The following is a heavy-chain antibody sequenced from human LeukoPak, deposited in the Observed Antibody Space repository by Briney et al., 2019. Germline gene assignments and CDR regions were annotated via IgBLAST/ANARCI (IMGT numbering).Heavy chain of an antibody. CDR1: GFTFSNYA. CDR2: ISSSADST. D-gene: IGHD1-26*01. Sequence: GGSLRLSCAASGFTFSNYAMAWVRQAPGKGLEWVAHISSSADSTDYADPVKGRFTISGDSSKNTLYLQMSGLRAEDTAKYYCARSSSHSGSYYVAFDTWGQGTMVTVSS. V-gene: IGHV3-23*01. CDR3: ARSSSHSGSYYVAFDT. J-gene: IGHJ3*02.